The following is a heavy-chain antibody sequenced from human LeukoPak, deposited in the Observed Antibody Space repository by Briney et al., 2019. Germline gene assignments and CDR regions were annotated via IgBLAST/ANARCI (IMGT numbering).Heavy chain of an antibody. D-gene: IGHD1-7*01. CDR3: ADLGTSD. CDR1: GFRFSSQW. V-gene: IGHV3-7*01. J-gene: IGHJ4*02. CDR2: INSDGSAK. Sequence: GGSLRLSCAVSGFRFSSQWMTWVRQAPGTGLEWVATINSDGSAKYHVDSVKGRFTISRDNAKNLVYLQMSILRAEDTAVYYCADLGTSDCGQGTRVTVSS.